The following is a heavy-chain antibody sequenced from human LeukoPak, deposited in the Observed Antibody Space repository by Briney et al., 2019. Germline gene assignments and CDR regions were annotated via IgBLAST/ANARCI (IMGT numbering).Heavy chain of an antibody. CDR3: ASFTLYYYGSGSYYNG. CDR2: IYTSGST. Sequence: SETLSLTCTVSGGSISSYYWSWIRQPAGKGLEWIGRIYTSGSTNYNPSLKSRVTMSVDTSKNQFSLKLSSVTAADTAAYYCASFTLYYYGSGSYYNGWGQGTLVTVSS. V-gene: IGHV4-4*07. CDR1: GGSISSYY. J-gene: IGHJ4*02. D-gene: IGHD3-10*01.